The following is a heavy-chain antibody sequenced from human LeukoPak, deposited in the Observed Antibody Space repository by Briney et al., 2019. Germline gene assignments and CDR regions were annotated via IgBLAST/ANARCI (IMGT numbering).Heavy chain of an antibody. CDR1: GYTFTSYG. CDR2: ISAYNGNT. D-gene: IGHD6-19*01. Sequence: ASVKVSCKASGYTFTSYGISWVRQAPGQGLEWMGWISAYNGNTNYAQKLQGRVTMTTDTSTTTVYMEVRSLTSDDSAMYFCARGRKVAGNYYFDYWGQGTLVTVSS. V-gene: IGHV1-18*01. J-gene: IGHJ4*02. CDR3: ARGRKVAGNYYFDY.